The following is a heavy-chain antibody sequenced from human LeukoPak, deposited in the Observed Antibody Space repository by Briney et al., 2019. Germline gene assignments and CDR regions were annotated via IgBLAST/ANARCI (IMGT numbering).Heavy chain of an antibody. CDR3: ARGDYYDSSGYGY. J-gene: IGHJ4*02. CDR1: GGSISSSSYY. V-gene: IGHV4-39*01. Sequence: SETLSLTCTVSGGSISSSSYYWGWIRQPPGKGLEWIGSIYYSGSAYYNPSLKSRVTISVDTSKNQFSLKLSSVTAADTAVYYCARGDYYDSSGYGYWGQGTLVTVSS. CDR2: IYYSGSA. D-gene: IGHD3-22*01.